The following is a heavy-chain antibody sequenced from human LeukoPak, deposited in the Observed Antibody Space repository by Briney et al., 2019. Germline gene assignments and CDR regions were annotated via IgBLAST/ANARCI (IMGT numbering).Heavy chain of an antibody. V-gene: IGHV5-51*01. D-gene: IGHD6-13*01. CDR2: IYPGDSDT. Sequence: GESLKISCKGSGYSFTSYWIGWVRQMPGKGLEWMGIIYPGDSDTRYSPSFQGQVTISADKSISTAYLQWSSLKASDTAMYYCARHEYSSSWHYYYYYMDVWGKGTTVTVSS. CDR3: ARHEYSSSWHYYYYYMDV. CDR1: GYSFTSYW. J-gene: IGHJ6*03.